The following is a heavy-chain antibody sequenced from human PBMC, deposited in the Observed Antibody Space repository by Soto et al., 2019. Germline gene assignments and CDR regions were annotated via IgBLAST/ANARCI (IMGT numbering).Heavy chain of an antibody. V-gene: IGHV1-2*02. CDR3: AREQQLGYYYYYGMDV. D-gene: IGHD6-13*01. CDR1: GYTFTGYY. J-gene: IGHJ6*02. Sequence: ASVKVSCKASGYTFTGYYMHWVRQAPGQGLEWMRWINPNSGGTNYAQKFQGRVTMTRDTSISTAYMELSRLRSDDTAVYYCAREQQLGYYYYYGMDVWGQGTTVTVSS. CDR2: INPNSGGT.